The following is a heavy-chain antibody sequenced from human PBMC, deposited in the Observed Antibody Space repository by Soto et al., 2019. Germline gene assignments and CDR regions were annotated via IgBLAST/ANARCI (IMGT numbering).Heavy chain of an antibody. J-gene: IGHJ6*02. CDR3: ARDSNSWFPYYGIAV. CDR2: ISDSGST. CDR1: GGSIDYYR. D-gene: IGHD6-13*01. Sequence: SETLSLTCTVSGGSIDYYRWSWIRQPPGKGLEWIGDISDSGSTNYNLSLRSRVTILVDTSKNQFSLKLNSVTAADTAVYYCARDSNSWFPYYGIAVWGQGTTVTVSS. V-gene: IGHV4-59*01.